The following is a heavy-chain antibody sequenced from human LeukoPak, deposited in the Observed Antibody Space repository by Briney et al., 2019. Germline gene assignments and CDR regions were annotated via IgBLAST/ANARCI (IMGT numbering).Heavy chain of an antibody. Sequence: SETLSLTCTVSGGSISSHYWSWIRQPPGKGLEWIGYIYYSGSTNYNPSLKSRVTISVDTSKNQFSLKLSSVTAADTAVYYCARAVAARPTYYFDYWGQGTLVTVPS. J-gene: IGHJ4*02. CDR3: ARAVAARPTYYFDY. V-gene: IGHV4-59*11. CDR1: GGSISSHY. D-gene: IGHD6-6*01. CDR2: IYYSGST.